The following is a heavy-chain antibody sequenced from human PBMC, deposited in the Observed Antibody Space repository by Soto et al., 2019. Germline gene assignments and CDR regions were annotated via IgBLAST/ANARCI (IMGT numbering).Heavy chain of an antibody. CDR2: IYNGGST. D-gene: IGHD4-4*01. CDR1: GGSISSGGYY. J-gene: IGHJ4*02. V-gene: IGHV4-31*03. Sequence: QVQLQESGPGLVKPSQTLSLTYTVSGGSISSGGYYWSWIRQHPGKGLEWIGYIYNGGSTDYNPSLKSRLTISVDTSKNQFSLRLSSVTAADTAVYYCARASHGSNSEFDYWGQGTLVSVSS. CDR3: ARASHGSNSEFDY.